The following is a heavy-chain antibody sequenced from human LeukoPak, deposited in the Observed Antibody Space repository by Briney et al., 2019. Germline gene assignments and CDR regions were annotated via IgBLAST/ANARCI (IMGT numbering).Heavy chain of an antibody. V-gene: IGHV3-66*01. CDR3: VRGSSGTVVRGIAWAWFDP. Sequence: GGSLRLSCAASGFTVSTNYMSWVRQAPGKGLEWVSIIYSGGSTYYADSVKGRFTISRDNSKNTLSLQMNSLRAEDTAVYYCVRGSSGTVVRGIAWAWFDPWGQGTLVTVSS. CDR1: GFTVSTNY. J-gene: IGHJ5*02. D-gene: IGHD3-10*01. CDR2: IYSGGST.